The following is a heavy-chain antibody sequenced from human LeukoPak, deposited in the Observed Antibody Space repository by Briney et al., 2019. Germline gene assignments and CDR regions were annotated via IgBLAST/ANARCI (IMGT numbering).Heavy chain of an antibody. CDR3: ARYGVINWFDP. CDR1: GFTFSSYA. D-gene: IGHD4-17*01. CDR2: INAGNGNT. V-gene: IGHV1-3*01. Sequence: GRSLRLSCAASGFTFSSYAMHWVRQAPGQRLEWMGWINAGNGNTKYSQKFQGRVTITRDASASTAYMELSSLRSEDTAVYYCARYGVINWFDPWGQGTLVTVSS. J-gene: IGHJ5*02.